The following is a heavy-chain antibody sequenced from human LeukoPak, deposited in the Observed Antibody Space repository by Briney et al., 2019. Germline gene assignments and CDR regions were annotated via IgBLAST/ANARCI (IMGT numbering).Heavy chain of an antibody. Sequence: NPGGSLRLSCAASGFTFSSYSMNWVRQAPGKGLEWVSSISSSSSYIYYADSVKGRFTISRDNAKNSLYLQMNSLRAEDTAVYYCARARPPTTFGVVIPYYYMDVWGKGTTVTVSS. CDR3: ARARPPTTFGVVIPYYYMDV. CDR1: GFTFSSYS. J-gene: IGHJ6*03. D-gene: IGHD3-3*01. V-gene: IGHV3-21*01. CDR2: ISSSSSYI.